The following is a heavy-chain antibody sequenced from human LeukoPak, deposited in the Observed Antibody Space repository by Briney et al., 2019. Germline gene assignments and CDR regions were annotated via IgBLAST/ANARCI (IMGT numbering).Heavy chain of an antibody. Sequence: ASVKVSCKASGYTFTGYYMHWVRQAPGQGLEWMGWINPNSGGTNYAQKFQDRVTMTRDTSISTAYIELNFLRSDDTAVFYCARGDYYGSPKVVAAWGQGTLVTASS. D-gene: IGHD3-10*01. J-gene: IGHJ5*02. V-gene: IGHV1-2*02. CDR3: ARGDYYGSPKVVAA. CDR1: GYTFTGYY. CDR2: INPNSGGT.